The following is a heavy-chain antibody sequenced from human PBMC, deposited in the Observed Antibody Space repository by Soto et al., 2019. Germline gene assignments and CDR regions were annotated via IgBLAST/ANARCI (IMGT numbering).Heavy chain of an antibody. V-gene: IGHV2-5*02. CDR2: IYWDDDK. Sequence: QITLKESGPTLVKPTQTLTLTCTFSGFSLSTSGVGVGWIRQPPGKALEWLALIYWDDDKRYSPSLKSRLTITKDTSKNQLVLTLTNMDPVDTATYYCPHRESIAAAGTTPPFHYWGQGTLVTVSS. D-gene: IGHD6-13*01. J-gene: IGHJ4*02. CDR3: PHRESIAAAGTTPPFHY. CDR1: GFSLSTSGVG.